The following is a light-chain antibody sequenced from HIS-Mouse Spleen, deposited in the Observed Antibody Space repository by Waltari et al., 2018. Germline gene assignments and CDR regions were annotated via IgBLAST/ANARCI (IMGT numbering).Light chain of an antibody. CDR3: AAWDDSLNGNYV. CDR1: TSHIGNHT. CDR2: SNN. J-gene: IGLJ1*01. Sequence: QPVLTQPPSASGTPGQRVTIPCSGITSHIGNHTVNWYQPLPGTAPKLLINSNNQRPSGVPDRFSGSKSGTSASLAISGLQSEDEADYYCAAWDDSLNGNYVFGTGTKVTVL. V-gene: IGLV1-44*01.